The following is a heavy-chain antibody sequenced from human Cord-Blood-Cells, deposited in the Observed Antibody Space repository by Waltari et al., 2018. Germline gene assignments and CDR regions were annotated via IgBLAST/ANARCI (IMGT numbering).Heavy chain of an antibody. CDR3: ARRRELLGFDY. CDR2: IYHSGST. D-gene: IGHD1-26*01. V-gene: IGHV4-38-2*01. J-gene: IGHJ4*02. Sequence: QVQLQESGPGLVKPSETLSPTCAVSGYSISSGYSRGWIRQPPGKGLEWIGSIYHSGSTYYNPSLKSRVTISVDTSKNQFSLKLSSVTAADTAVYYCARRRELLGFDYWGQGTLVTVSS. CDR1: GYSISSGYS.